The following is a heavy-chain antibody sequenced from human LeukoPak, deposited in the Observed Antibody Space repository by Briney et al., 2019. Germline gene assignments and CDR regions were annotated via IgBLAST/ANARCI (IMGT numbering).Heavy chain of an antibody. CDR3: ARGPPSTDTFDI. J-gene: IGHJ3*02. Sequence: SETLSLTCTVSGGTISSYYWSWIRQPPGKGLEWIGYMYYSGTIKYNPSLKSRVTISVDRSKNQFSLKLTSVTAADTAVYYCARGPPSTDTFDIWGQGTTVTVSS. CDR2: MYYSGTI. V-gene: IGHV4-59*01. CDR1: GGTISSYY.